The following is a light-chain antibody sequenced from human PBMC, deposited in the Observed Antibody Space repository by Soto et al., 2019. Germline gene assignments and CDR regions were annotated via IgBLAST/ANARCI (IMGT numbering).Light chain of an antibody. CDR2: KVS. J-gene: IGKJ3*01. V-gene: IGKV2-30*01. CDR3: MQGSHWPWG. Sequence: DVVMTQSPLSLPVTLGQPASISCRSSQSLVYTDGNTYLSWFQQRPGQSPRRLIYKVSNRDSGVPDRFSGSGSGTDFTLKISRVEAEDVGVYYCMQGSHWPWGFGPGTKVDIK. CDR1: QSLVYTDGNTY.